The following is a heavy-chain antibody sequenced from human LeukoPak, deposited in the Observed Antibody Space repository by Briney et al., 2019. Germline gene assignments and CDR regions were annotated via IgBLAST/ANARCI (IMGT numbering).Heavy chain of an antibody. CDR3: ARRTRIYDSSGYYYYYFDY. D-gene: IGHD3-22*01. V-gene: IGHV4-34*01. Sequence: PSETLSLTCAVYGGSFSGYYWIWIRQPPGKGLEWIGEINHSGSTNYNPSLKSRVTISVDTSKNQFSLKLSSVTAADTAVYYCARRTRIYDSSGYYYYYFDYWGQGTLVTVSS. J-gene: IGHJ4*02. CDR1: GGSFSGYY. CDR2: INHSGST.